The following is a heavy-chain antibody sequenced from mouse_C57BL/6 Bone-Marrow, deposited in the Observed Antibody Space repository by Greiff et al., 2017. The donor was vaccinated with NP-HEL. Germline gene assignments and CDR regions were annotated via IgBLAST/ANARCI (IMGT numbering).Heavy chain of an antibody. D-gene: IGHD2-5*01. Sequence: QVQLQQSGAELVKPGASVKLSCTASGFNIKDYYMHWVKQRTEQGLEWIARIYPGSGNTYYNEKFKGKATLTAEKSSSTAYMQLSSLTSEDSAVYFCARGYSNFAWFAYWGQGTLVTVSA. J-gene: IGHJ3*01. V-gene: IGHV1-76*01. CDR3: ARGYSNFAWFAY. CDR2: IYPGSGNT. CDR1: GFNIKDYY.